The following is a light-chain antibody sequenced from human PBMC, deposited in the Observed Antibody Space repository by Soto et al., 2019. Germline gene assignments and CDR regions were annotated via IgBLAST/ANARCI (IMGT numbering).Light chain of an antibody. V-gene: IGKV1-27*01. CDR1: QVIFNY. CDR3: QKYDSVPRT. CDR2: DAS. Sequence: DIEMTQSPSSLSASIGDRVTITCRASQVIFNYLAWFQQKPGRAPQLLIYDASSLRAGVPSRFSGSRSGTEFTLTISSLQPEDVATYYCQKYDSVPRTFGQGTKVEL. J-gene: IGKJ1*01.